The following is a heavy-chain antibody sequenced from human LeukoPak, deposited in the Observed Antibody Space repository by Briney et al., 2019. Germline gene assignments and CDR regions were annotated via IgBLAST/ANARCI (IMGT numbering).Heavy chain of an antibody. CDR3: GRAGFGTAYNRFYYYMDV. D-gene: IGHD3-16*01. J-gene: IGHJ6*03. CDR2: IFHSGIA. Sequence: SETLSLTCAVSNYPITSDYYWVWIRQPPGQGLEWIGQIFHSGIAHYNPSLKSRVTMSVDTSRSQFSVNLNSVTAADTAVYYCGRAGFGTAYNRFYYYMDVWGKGTWVTVSS. V-gene: IGHV4-38-2*01. CDR1: NYPITSDYY.